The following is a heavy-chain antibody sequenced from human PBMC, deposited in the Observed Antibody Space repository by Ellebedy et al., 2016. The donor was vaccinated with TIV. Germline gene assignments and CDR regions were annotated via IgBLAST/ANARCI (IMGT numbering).Heavy chain of an antibody. CDR3: ARRSATHPYYFGSGIYYPDY. V-gene: IGHV3-21*01. CDR2: ISGTSSHI. Sequence: GESLKISCEASGFTFRNHSMNWVRQAPGKGLEWVSFISGTSSHIYYADSVRGRFTVSRDNDKNSLFLDMDSLTAEDSAVYFCARRSATHPYYFGSGIYYPDYWGQGTLVTVSS. CDR1: GFTFRNHS. J-gene: IGHJ4*02. D-gene: IGHD3-10*01.